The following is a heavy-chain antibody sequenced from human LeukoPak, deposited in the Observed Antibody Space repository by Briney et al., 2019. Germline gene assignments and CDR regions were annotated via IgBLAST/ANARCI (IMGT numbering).Heavy chain of an antibody. V-gene: IGHV4-59*08. Sequence: SETLSLTCTVSGGSISSYYWSWIRQPPGKGLEWIGYTYYSGSTNYNPSLKSRVTISVDTSKNQFSLKLSSVTAADTAVYYCARSPVITTLTYYYYYGMDVWGQGTTVTVSS. CDR2: TYYSGST. CDR1: GGSISSYY. D-gene: IGHD3-22*01. J-gene: IGHJ6*02. CDR3: ARSPVITTLTYYYYYGMDV.